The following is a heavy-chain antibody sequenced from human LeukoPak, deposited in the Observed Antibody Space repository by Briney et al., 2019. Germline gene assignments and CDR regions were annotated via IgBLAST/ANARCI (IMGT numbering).Heavy chain of an antibody. J-gene: IGHJ6*03. V-gene: IGHV4-59*01. CDR1: GGSLSSYY. Sequence: SETLSLTCTVSGGSLSSYYWSWMRQSPGKGLEWVGSLYYGGSTNYSPSLKSRVTISVDTSKNQFSLKLSSVTAADTAVYYCARGIAARTFHMDVWGKGTTVTVSS. CDR2: LYYGGST. CDR3: ARGIAARTFHMDV. D-gene: IGHD6-6*01.